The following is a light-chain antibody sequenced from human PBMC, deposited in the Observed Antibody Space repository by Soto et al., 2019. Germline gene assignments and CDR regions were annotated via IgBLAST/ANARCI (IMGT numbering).Light chain of an antibody. CDR2: EVT. J-gene: IGLJ1*01. CDR1: TGDIGAFNY. CDR3: CSYAGSYTDV. V-gene: IGLV2-11*01. Sequence: QSVLTQPPSASGSPGQSVTISCTGTTGDIGAFNYVSWYQQRPGKAPKLIIYEVTRRPSGVPDRIFASKSGNTASLTISGLQAEDEADYYCCSYAGSYTDVFGTGTKLTVL.